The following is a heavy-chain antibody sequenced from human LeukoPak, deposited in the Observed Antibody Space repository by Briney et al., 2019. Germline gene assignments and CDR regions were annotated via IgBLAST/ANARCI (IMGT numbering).Heavy chain of an antibody. Sequence: SETLSLTCSVSGGSISRYYWSWIRQPPGKGLEWIGYIYYSGSTNYNPSHKSRVTISVDTSKNQFSLKLSPVTAADTAVYYCARLNSYGATFDYWGQGTLVTVSS. J-gene: IGHJ4*02. V-gene: IGHV4-59*08. CDR3: ARLNSYGATFDY. CDR1: GGSISRYY. D-gene: IGHD5-18*01. CDR2: IYYSGST.